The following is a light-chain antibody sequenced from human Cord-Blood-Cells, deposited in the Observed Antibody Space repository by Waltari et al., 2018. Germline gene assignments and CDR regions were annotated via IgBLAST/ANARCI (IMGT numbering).Light chain of an antibody. V-gene: IGLV2-8*01. Sequence: QSALTQPPSASGSPGQSVTISCTGNSSDAGGYNYVSWYQQHPGKAPKLMIYEVSKRPSGVPDRFSGSKSGNTASLTVSGLQAEDEADYYCSSYAGSNNREVFGTGTKVTVL. J-gene: IGLJ1*01. CDR2: EVS. CDR3: SSYAGSNNREV. CDR1: SSDAGGYNY.